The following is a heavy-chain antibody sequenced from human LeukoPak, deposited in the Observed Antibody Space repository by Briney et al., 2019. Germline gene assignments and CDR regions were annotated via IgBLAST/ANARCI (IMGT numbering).Heavy chain of an antibody. J-gene: IGHJ3*02. Sequence: ASVKVSCKASGYTFTSYDINWLRQATGQGLAWMGWMSPKSGNTGYAQKFQGRVTMTRNTSISTAYMELSSRRSEDTAVYYCARGAVAVTDAFDIWGQGTMVTVSS. CDR2: MSPKSGNT. V-gene: IGHV1-8*01. D-gene: IGHD6-19*01. CDR1: GYTFTSYD. CDR3: ARGAVAVTDAFDI.